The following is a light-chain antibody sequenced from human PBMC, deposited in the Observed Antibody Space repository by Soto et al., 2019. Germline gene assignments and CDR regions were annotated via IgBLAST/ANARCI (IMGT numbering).Light chain of an antibody. Sequence: EILLTQSPDTLSLSPGERATLSCRASQSFRGLLAWYQQKPGQAPRLLIYDAYNRATGIPPRFSGSGSGTDFTLTISRLEPEDFAVYYCQQYGSSLITFGQGTRLEIK. V-gene: IGKV3-20*01. J-gene: IGKJ5*01. CDR3: QQYGSSLIT. CDR2: DAY. CDR1: QSFRGL.